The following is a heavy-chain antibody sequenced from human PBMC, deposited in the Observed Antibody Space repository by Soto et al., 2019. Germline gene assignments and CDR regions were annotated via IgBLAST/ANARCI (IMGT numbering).Heavy chain of an antibody. Sequence: GASVKVSCKASGYTFTGYYMHWVRQAPGQGLEWMGWINPNSGGTNYAQKFQGWVTMTRDTSISTAYMELSRLRSDVTAVYYCARGRASHDRARGPTQRGSSVIAVAGNPPYYLDVWGKGTTVTVSS. CDR3: ARGRASHDRARGPTQRGSSVIAVAGNPPYYLDV. CDR2: INPNSGGT. V-gene: IGHV1-2*04. J-gene: IGHJ6*03. D-gene: IGHD6-19*01. CDR1: GYTFTGYY.